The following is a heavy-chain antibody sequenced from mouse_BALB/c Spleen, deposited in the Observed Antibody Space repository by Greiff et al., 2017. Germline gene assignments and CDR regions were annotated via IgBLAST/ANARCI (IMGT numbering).Heavy chain of an antibody. J-gene: IGHJ4*01. Sequence: EVQGVESGPELVKPGASVKISCKASGYSFTGYFMNWVMQSHGKSLEWIGRINPYNGDTFYNQKFKGKATLTVDKSSSTAHMELRSLASEDSAVYYCARGAMDYWGQGTSVTVSS. CDR1: GYSFTGYF. CDR2: INPYNGDT. CDR3: ARGAMDY. V-gene: IGHV1-20*02.